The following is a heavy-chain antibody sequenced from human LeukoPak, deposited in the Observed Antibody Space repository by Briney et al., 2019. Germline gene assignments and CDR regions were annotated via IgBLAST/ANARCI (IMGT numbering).Heavy chain of an antibody. D-gene: IGHD2-21*02. CDR3: AREAASDYCFDY. Sequence: GGSLGLSCAASGFTFSSYSMNWVRQAPGKGLEWVSSISSSSSYIYYADSVKGRFTISRDNAKNSLYLQMNSLRAEDTAVYYCAREAASDYCFDYWGQGTLVTVSS. V-gene: IGHV3-21*01. CDR2: ISSSSSYI. J-gene: IGHJ4*02. CDR1: GFTFSSYS.